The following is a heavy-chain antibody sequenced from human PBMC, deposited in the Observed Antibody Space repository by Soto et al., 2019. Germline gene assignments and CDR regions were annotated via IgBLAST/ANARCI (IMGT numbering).Heavy chain of an antibody. CDR2: FDPEDGET. J-gene: IGHJ3*02. Sequence: ASVKVSCKVSGYTLTELSMHWARQAPGKGLEWMGGFDPEDGETIYAQKFQGRVTMTEDTSTDTAYMELSSLRSEDTAVYYCATDYYDSSGYYSRDRAFDIWGQGTMVTVSS. V-gene: IGHV1-24*01. D-gene: IGHD3-22*01. CDR3: ATDYYDSSGYYSRDRAFDI. CDR1: GYTLTELS.